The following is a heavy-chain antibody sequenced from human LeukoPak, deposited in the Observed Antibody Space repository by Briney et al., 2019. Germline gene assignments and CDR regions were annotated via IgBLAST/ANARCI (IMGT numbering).Heavy chain of an antibody. CDR3: AKDLDSSPTPDFDY. V-gene: IGHV3-30*02. D-gene: IGHD6-13*01. Sequence: GGSLRLSCAASGFTFSSYGMHWVRQAPGKGLEWVAFIRYDGSNKYYADSVKGRFAISRDNSKNTLYLQMNSLRAEDTAVYYCAKDLDSSPTPDFDYWGQGTLVTVSS. J-gene: IGHJ4*02. CDR1: GFTFSSYG. CDR2: IRYDGSNK.